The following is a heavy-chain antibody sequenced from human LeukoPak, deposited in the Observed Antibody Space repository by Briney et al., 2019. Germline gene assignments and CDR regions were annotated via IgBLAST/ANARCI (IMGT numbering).Heavy chain of an antibody. D-gene: IGHD1-14*01. CDR3: ARDRTGAGLDY. V-gene: IGHV3-7*03. CDR2: IRQDGNEK. Sequence: GGSLRLSCAASGFTFSSSWMSWVRRAPGKGLEWVANIRQDGNEKYFADSVKGRFTISRDNARNSLFLQVNSLRAEDTAVYYCARDRTGAGLDYWGQGTLVTVSS. CDR1: GFTFSSSW. J-gene: IGHJ4*02.